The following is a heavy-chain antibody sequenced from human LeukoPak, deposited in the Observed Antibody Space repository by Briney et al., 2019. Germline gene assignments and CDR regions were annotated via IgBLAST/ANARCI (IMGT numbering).Heavy chain of an antibody. CDR1: GGSITNYY. J-gene: IGHJ5*02. D-gene: IGHD3-22*01. CDR3: ATSARGYRNCFDP. CDR2: IHNSGST. Sequence: SETLSLTCTVSGGSITNYYWSWIRQPPGQGLEWIGYIHNSGSTNYNPSLSSRVTISVDTSKNQFSLKLSSVTAADTAVYYCATSARGYRNCFDPWGQGTLVTVSS. V-gene: IGHV4-59*08.